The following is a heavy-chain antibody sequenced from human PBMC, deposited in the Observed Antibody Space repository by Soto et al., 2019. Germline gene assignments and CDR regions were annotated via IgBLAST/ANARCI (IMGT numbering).Heavy chain of an antibody. V-gene: IGHV3-30-3*01. CDR3: AGLSSSFGS. Sequence: PGGSLRLSCAASGFTFSSYAMHWVRQAPGKGLEWVAVISYDGSNKYYADSVKGRFTISRDNSKNTLYLQMNSLRAEDTAVYYCAGLSSSFGSGGQGTLVTVSS. CDR2: ISYDGSNK. J-gene: IGHJ4*02. CDR1: GFTFSSYA. D-gene: IGHD6-6*01.